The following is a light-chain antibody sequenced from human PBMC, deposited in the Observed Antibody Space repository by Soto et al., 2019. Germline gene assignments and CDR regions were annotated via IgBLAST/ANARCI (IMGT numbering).Light chain of an antibody. CDR2: DAS. CDR1: QSVSSY. J-gene: IGKJ4*01. Sequence: EIVLTQSPATLSLSPGERATLSCRASQSVSSYLAWYQQKPGQAPRLLIYDASNRATGIPARFSGSGSGTDFTLTISRLESEDFAVYYCQQRSNSPPFGGGTKVEIK. CDR3: QQRSNSPP. V-gene: IGKV3-11*01.